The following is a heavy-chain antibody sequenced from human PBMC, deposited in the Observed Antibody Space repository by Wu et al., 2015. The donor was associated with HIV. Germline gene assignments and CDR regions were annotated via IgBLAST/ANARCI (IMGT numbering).Heavy chain of an antibody. Sequence: QVHLVQSGAEVQKPGSSVKVSCKASGGTFTTYGISWVRQAPGQGLEWMGRVIPTLNISKYVQKYQDRITITADESTTTAYMDLRNLTSEDTATYYCARSYNGSPVYFDLWGRGTLVIVSS. V-gene: IGHV1-69*09. CDR1: GGTFTTYG. D-gene: IGHD5-24*01. J-gene: IGHJ2*01. CDR3: ARSYNGSPVYFDL. CDR2: VIPTLNIS.